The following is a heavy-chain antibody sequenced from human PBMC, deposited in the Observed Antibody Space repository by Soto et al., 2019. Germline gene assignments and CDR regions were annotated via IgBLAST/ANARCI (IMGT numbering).Heavy chain of an antibody. D-gene: IGHD3-10*01. J-gene: IGHJ4*02. CDR2: ITGSGDYT. Sequence: EVQLLESGGGLVQPGGSLRVSCAASGFTFSNYAMTWVSQAPGKGLQWVSSITGSGDYTYSTDSVQGRFTISRDNSKNTLYLQMNSLRAEDTAVYYCAKGAYGSGSYDSWGQGTLVIVSS. CDR3: AKGAYGSGSYDS. V-gene: IGHV3-23*01. CDR1: GFTFSNYA.